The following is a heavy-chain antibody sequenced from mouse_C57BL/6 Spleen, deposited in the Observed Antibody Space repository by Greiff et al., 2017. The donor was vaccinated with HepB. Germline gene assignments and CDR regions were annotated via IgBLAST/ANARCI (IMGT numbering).Heavy chain of an antibody. J-gene: IGHJ4*01. Sequence: VQLQQSGAELVKPGASVKLSCKASGYTFTSYWMHWVKQRPGQGLEWIGMIHPNSGSTNYNEKFKSKATLTVDKSSSTAYMQLSSLTSEDSAVYYCDLDSTEGDYAMDYWGQGTSVTVSS. CDR1: GYTFTSYW. CDR3: DLDSTEGDYAMDY. CDR2: IHPNSGST. V-gene: IGHV1-64*01. D-gene: IGHD2-5*01.